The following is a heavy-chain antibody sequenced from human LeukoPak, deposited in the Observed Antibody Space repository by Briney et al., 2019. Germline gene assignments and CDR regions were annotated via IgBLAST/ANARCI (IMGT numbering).Heavy chain of an antibody. Sequence: GRSLRLSCAASGFTFSSYGMHLVRQAPGKGLEWVAVRSYDGSNKYYADSVKGRFTISRDNSKNTLYLQMNSLRAEDTAVYYCARDPFPYYYGSGSYYNGEWGQGTLVTVSS. CDR2: RSYDGSNK. D-gene: IGHD3-10*01. CDR3: ARDPFPYYYGSGSYYNGE. CDR1: GFTFSSYG. V-gene: IGHV3-30*03. J-gene: IGHJ4*02.